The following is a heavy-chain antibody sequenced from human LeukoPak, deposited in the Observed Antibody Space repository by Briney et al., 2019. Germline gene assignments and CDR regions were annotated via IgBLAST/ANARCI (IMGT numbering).Heavy chain of an antibody. CDR1: GFTFSSYG. V-gene: IGHV3-30*18. J-gene: IGHJ5*02. CDR2: ISYDGSNK. D-gene: IGHD1-20*01. CDR3: AKDRYNWNHNWFDP. Sequence: GGSLRLSCAASGFTFSSYGMHWVRQAPGKGLEWVAVISYDGSNKYYADSVEGRFTISRDNSKNTLYLQMNSLRAEDTAVYYCAKDRYNWNHNWFDPWGQGTLVIVSS.